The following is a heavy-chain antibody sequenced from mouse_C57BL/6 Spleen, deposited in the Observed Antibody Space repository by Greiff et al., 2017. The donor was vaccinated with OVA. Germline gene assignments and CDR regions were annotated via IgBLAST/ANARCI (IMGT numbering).Heavy chain of an antibody. D-gene: IGHD2-4*01. CDR1: GFTFSSYA. CDR2: ISDGGSYT. CDR3: AREDDYDGTLY. J-gene: IGHJ3*01. V-gene: IGHV5-4*01. Sequence: EVQRVESGGGLVKPGGSLKLSCAASGFTFSSYAMSWVRQTPEKRLEWVATISDGGSYTYYPDNVKGRFTISRDNAKNNLYLQMSHLKSEDTAMYYCAREDDYDGTLYWGQGTLVTVSA.